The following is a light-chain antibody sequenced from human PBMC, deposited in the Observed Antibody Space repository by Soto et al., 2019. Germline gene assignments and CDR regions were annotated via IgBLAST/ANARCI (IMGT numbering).Light chain of an antibody. V-gene: IGLV2-14*01. Sequence: QSALTQPASVSGSPGQSITISRTGTSGDGGGYYYVSWYQQLPGKAPKLMISEVSNRPSGVSNRFSGSKSGNTASLTISGLQAEDEADYYCSSDTAGGTIFGTGNKVTVL. CDR2: EVS. J-gene: IGLJ1*01. CDR3: SSDTAGGTI. CDR1: SGDGGGYYY.